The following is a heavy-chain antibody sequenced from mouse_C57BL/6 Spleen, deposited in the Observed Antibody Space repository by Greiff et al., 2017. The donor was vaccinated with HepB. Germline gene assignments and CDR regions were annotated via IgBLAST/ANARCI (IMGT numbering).Heavy chain of an antibody. D-gene: IGHD3-2*02. CDR1: GYTFTSYG. J-gene: IGHJ2*01. CDR3: ARGQRRPYYFDY. CDR2: IYPRSGNT. Sequence: VKLQQSGAELARPGASVKLSCKASGYTFTSYGISWVKQRTGQGLEWIGEIYPRSGNTYYNEKFKGKATLTADKSSSTAYMELRSLTSEDSAGYLCARGQRRPYYFDYWGQGTALTVSS. V-gene: IGHV1-81*01.